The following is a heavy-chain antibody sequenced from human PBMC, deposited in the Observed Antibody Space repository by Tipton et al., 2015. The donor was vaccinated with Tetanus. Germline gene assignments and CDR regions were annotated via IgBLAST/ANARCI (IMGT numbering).Heavy chain of an antibody. CDR3: ARHGGVLMLYYFDY. CDR1: GGSINSSHHF. V-gene: IGHV4-39*01. J-gene: IGHJ4*02. D-gene: IGHD4/OR15-4a*01. Sequence: LRLSCTVSGGSINSSHHFWGWIRQPPGKGLEWIGSIYYSGSTYYNPSLKSRVTISVNTSKNQFSLKLSSVTAADTAVYYCARHGGVLMLYYFDYWGQGTLVTVSS. CDR2: IYYSGST.